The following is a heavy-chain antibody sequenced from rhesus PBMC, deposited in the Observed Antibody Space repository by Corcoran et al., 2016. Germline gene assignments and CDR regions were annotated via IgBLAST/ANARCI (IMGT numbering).Heavy chain of an antibody. CDR2: SGGRRGST. Sequence: QVHLQESGPGVVKPSATLSLTCAVSCGSISVFYLLSCFRPPPGTELEWIVYSGGRRGSTNNNRSLKSRVISSKETAKNQFAMKLSSVTAADTAVDYCARGGPLYYYGVDAWGQGVVVTVSS. V-gene: IGHV4-165*01. CDR3: ARGGPLYYYGVDA. CDR1: CGSISVFY. D-gene: IGHD1-1*01. J-gene: IGHJ6*01.